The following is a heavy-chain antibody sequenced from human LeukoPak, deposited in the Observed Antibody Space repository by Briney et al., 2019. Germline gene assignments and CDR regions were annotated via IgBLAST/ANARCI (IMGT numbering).Heavy chain of an antibody. J-gene: IGHJ3*02. V-gene: IGHV3-74*01. Sequence: GGSLRLSCAASGFTFRKYWLHWVRQAPGKGLVWVSRINPDDGSTSYADSVKGRFTISRDNAKSTLYLQMNSLRAEDTAVYYCLTIVETDLDAFDIWGQGTKVTVSS. CDR1: GFTFRKYW. CDR3: LTIVETDLDAFDI. CDR2: INPDDGST. D-gene: IGHD2-21*01.